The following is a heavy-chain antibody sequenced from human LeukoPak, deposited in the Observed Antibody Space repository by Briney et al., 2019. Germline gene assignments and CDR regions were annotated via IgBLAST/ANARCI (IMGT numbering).Heavy chain of an antibody. CDR1: GGSISSYY. CDR3: ASSRSYDGRGFYEFDS. J-gene: IGHJ4*02. D-gene: IGHD3-22*01. CDR2: IYYSGST. Sequence: PSETLSLTCTVSGGSISSYYWSWIRQPPGKGLEWIGYIYYSGSTNYNPSLTSRVSISLATSKNQFSLELSSVTAADTAVYYRASSRSYDGRGFYEFDSWGQGTLVTVSS. V-gene: IGHV4-59*01.